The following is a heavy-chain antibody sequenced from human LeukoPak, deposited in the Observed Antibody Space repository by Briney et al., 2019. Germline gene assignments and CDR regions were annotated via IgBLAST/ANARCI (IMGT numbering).Heavy chain of an antibody. CDR2: LIPIFGTP. J-gene: IGHJ4*02. CDR3: ARDRDSVGAPNFGAFDF. Sequence: GASVKVSCKASGDTFTTDVISWVRQAPGQGLEWMGGLIPIFGTPNYAQKFQGRVMITRDESTNTAYMELSSLTSEDTAVYYCARDRDSVGAPNFGAFDFWGQGTLVTVSS. D-gene: IGHD1-26*01. V-gene: IGHV1-69*05. CDR1: GDTFTTDV.